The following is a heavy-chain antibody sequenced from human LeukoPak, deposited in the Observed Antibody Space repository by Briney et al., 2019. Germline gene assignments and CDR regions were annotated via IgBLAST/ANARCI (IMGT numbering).Heavy chain of an antibody. CDR1: GGSFSGYY. CDR3: ARGAGSDGYNY. D-gene: IGHD5-24*01. CDR2: INHSGST. J-gene: IGHJ4*02. V-gene: IGHV4-34*01. Sequence: SETLSLTCAVYGGSFSGYYWSWIRQPPGKGLEWIGEINHSGSTNYNPSLKSRVTISVDTSKNQFSLKLSSVTAADTAVYYCARGAGSDGYNYWGQGTLVTVPS.